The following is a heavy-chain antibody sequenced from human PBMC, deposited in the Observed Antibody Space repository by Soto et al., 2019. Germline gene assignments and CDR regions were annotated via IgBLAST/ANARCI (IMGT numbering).Heavy chain of an antibody. CDR2: ISGSGGST. D-gene: IGHD2-2*01. CDR3: AKDLVPAHEPYYYYGMDV. V-gene: IGHV3-23*01. J-gene: IGHJ6*02. Sequence: GGSLRLSCAASGFTFSSYAMSWVRQAPGKGLEWVSAISGSGGSTYYADSVKGRFTISRDNSKNTLYLQMNSLRAEDTAVYYCAKDLVPAHEPYYYYGMDVWGQGTTVTVSS. CDR1: GFTFSSYA.